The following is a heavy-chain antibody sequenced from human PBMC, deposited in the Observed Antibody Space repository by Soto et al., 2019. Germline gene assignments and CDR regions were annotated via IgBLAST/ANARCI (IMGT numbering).Heavy chain of an antibody. J-gene: IGHJ3*02. CDR3: ARDLYYSSGRYFDHDAFDI. CDR2: ISPHNDRT. D-gene: IGHD6-19*01. V-gene: IGHV1-18*01. CDR1: GYNFTGYG. Sequence: QVPLVQSGADVKKPGASVKVSCKASGYNFTGYGISWVRQAPGQGLEWMGWISPHNDRTKYARRFQDRVTMTTETPTSTVYMELGSLRSDDTAVYYCARDLYYSSGRYFDHDAFDIWGQGTVVTVSS.